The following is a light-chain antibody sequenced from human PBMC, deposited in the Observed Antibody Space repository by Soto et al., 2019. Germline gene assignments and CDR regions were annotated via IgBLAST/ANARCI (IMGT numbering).Light chain of an antibody. Sequence: EIVLTQSPGTLSLSPGERATLSCRASQSVSSSYLAWYQQKPGQAPRLLIYGASSRATGIPDRFSGSGSGTDFTLTISRVEPEDFAVYYCQQYGSSPLTFGGGTKVDIK. CDR1: QSVSSSY. V-gene: IGKV3-20*01. CDR2: GAS. J-gene: IGKJ4*01. CDR3: QQYGSSPLT.